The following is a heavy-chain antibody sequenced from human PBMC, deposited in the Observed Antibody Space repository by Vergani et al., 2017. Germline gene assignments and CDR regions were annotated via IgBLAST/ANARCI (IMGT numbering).Heavy chain of an antibody. D-gene: IGHD2-15*01. CDR2: ISGSGGFT. CDR3: AKDFVVVAATQYYYGMDV. Sequence: EVQLLESGGNLVQPGGSLRLSCAASGFTFTNFAMTWVRQAPGEGLEWVSGISGSGGFTYYADSVKGRFTISRDNSKNTMFLQMNNLRAEDTAVYYCAKDFVVVAATQYYYGMDVWGQGTTVTVSS. J-gene: IGHJ6*02. CDR1: GFTFTNFA. V-gene: IGHV3-23*01.